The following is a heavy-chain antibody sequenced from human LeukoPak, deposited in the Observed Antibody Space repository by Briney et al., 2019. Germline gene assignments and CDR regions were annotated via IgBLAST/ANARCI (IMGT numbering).Heavy chain of an antibody. J-gene: IGHJ4*02. D-gene: IGHD3-10*01. CDR3: AKPHYSGSGSYSREDY. CDR1: GFTFSSYA. V-gene: IGHV3-23*01. Sequence: GGSLRLSCAASGFTFSSYAMTWIRQAPGKGLECVSAISGSGADTYYADSVKGRFTISRDNSRITVYLQMNSLRAEDTAVYYCAKPHYSGSGSYSREDYWGQGTLVTVSS. CDR2: ISGSGADT.